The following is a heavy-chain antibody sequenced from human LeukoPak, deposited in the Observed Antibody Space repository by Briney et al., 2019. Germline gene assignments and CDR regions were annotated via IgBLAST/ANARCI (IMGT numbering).Heavy chain of an antibody. D-gene: IGHD2-21*02. CDR3: ARSKYCGGDCYID. CDR2: INHSGST. J-gene: IGHJ1*01. CDR1: GGSFSGYY. Sequence: SETLSLTCAVYGGSFSGYYWSWIRQPPGKGLEWIGEINHSGSTNYNPSLKSRVTISVDTSKNQFSLKLSSVAAADTAVYYCARSKYCGGDCYIDWGQGTLVTVPS. V-gene: IGHV4-34*09.